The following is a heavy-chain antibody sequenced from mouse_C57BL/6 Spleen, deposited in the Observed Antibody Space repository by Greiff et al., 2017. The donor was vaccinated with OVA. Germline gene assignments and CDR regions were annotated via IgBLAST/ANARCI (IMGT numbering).Heavy chain of an antibody. J-gene: IGHJ3*01. D-gene: IGHD1-1*01. Sequence: VQLQQSGPELVKPGASVKMSCKASGYTFTDYNMHWVKQSPGKSLEWIGYINPNNGGTSYNQRFKGKATLTVNKSSSTAYMELRSLTSEDSAVYYCARGEDYGSPWFAYWGQGTLVTVAA. V-gene: IGHV1-22*01. CDR2: INPNNGGT. CDR3: ARGEDYGSPWFAY. CDR1: GYTFTDYN.